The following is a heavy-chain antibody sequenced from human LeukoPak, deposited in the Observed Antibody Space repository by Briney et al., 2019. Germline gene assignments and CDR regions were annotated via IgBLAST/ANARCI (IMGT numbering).Heavy chain of an antibody. Sequence: PGGSLSLSCAASGFSFSSYSMNWVRQAPGKGLEWVSSISSSGSYIDYADSVRGRFSISRDNAKNTLFLQMNSLRADDAAIYYCTRDRGATLKVAPAVVLNARNGLDSWGQGTPATVSS. D-gene: IGHD2-21*01. CDR1: GFSFSSYS. J-gene: IGHJ5*01. CDR2: ISSSGSYI. V-gene: IGHV3-21*01. CDR3: TRDRGATLKVAPAVVLNARNGLDS.